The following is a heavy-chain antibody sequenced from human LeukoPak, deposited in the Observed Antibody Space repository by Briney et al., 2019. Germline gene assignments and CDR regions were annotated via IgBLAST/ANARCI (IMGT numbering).Heavy chain of an antibody. V-gene: IGHV1-2*02. CDR3: AREDLYYYDSSGSEYFQH. Sequence: ASVKVSCKASGYSFTGDYMRWVRQAPGQGLEWMGWIKPNSGGTNYAQKFQGRVTMTRDTSISTAYMELSRLRSDDTAVYYCAREDLYYYDSSGSEYFQHWGQGTLVTVSS. CDR2: IKPNSGGT. D-gene: IGHD3-22*01. CDR1: GYSFTGDY. J-gene: IGHJ1*01.